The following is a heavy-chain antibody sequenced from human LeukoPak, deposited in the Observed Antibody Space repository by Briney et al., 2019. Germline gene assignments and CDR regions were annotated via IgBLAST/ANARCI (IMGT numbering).Heavy chain of an antibody. Sequence: SETLSLTCTVSGGSVSSSTYYWSWIRQPPGKGLGWIGYIYYTGSTNYNPSLKSRLTISVDTSKNQFSLKLSSVTAADTAVYYCARRGGSGRSFDYWGQGTLVTVSS. CDR3: ARRGGSGRSFDY. CDR2: IYYTGST. J-gene: IGHJ4*02. D-gene: IGHD3-10*01. CDR1: GGSVSSSTYY. V-gene: IGHV4-61*01.